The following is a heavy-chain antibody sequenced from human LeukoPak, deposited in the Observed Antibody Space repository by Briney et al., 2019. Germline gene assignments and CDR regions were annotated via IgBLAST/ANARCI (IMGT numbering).Heavy chain of an antibody. V-gene: IGHV4-59*11. CDR1: GGSISTHY. CDR2: IYYSGNT. Sequence: PSETLSLTCTVSGGSISTHYWSWIRQPPGKGLDWIGYIYYSGNTKYNPSLKSRVTISVDTTKNQFSLKLSSVTAADTAVYYCARVVDYGDYGSPGYYYYMDVWGKGTTVTVSS. J-gene: IGHJ6*03. CDR3: ARVVDYGDYGSPGYYYYMDV. D-gene: IGHD4-17*01.